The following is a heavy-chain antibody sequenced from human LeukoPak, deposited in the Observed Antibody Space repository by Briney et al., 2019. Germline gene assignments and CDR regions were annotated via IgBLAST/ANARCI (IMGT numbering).Heavy chain of an antibody. CDR1: GFTFSSYW. Sequence: GGSLRLSCAASGFTFSSYWMHWVRQAPGKGLVWVSRINSDGSSTSYADSVKGRFTISRDNAKNMLHLQMNSLRAEDTAVYYCAKDLLTGVRRVANDAFDVWGQGTMVTVSS. CDR2: INSDGSST. CDR3: AKDLLTGVRRVANDAFDV. D-gene: IGHD7-27*01. J-gene: IGHJ3*01. V-gene: IGHV3-74*01.